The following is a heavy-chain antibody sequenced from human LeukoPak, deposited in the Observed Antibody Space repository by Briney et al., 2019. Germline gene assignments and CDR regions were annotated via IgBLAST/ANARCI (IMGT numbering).Heavy chain of an antibody. CDR2: ISYDGNNK. Sequence: GGSLRLSCAASGFTFSSYGMHWVRQAPGKGLEWVAVISYDGNNKYYAGSVKGRFTISRDNSKNTLYLQMNSLRPEDTAVYYCAKDLTYYYDISGSYYGYYFDYWGQGTLVTVSS. CDR1: GFTFSSYG. CDR3: AKDLTYYYDISGSYYGYYFDY. J-gene: IGHJ4*02. V-gene: IGHV3-30*18. D-gene: IGHD3-22*01.